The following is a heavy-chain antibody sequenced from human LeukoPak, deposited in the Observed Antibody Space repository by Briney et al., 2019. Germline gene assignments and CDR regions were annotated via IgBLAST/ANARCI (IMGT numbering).Heavy chain of an antibody. CDR3: ARDSGEVPDY. D-gene: IGHD3-10*01. CDR2: INYSGST. J-gene: IGHJ4*02. CDR1: GDSMNNYY. V-gene: IGHV4-59*01. Sequence: SETLSLTCTVSGDSMNNYYWSWIRQPPGKGLEWIGNINYSGSTNSNPSLKSRATISVDMSRKHFFLDLSSVTAADTAVYYCARDSGEVPDYWGQGTLVTVSS.